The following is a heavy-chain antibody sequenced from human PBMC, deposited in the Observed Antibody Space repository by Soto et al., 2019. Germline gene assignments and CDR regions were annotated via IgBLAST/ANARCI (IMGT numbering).Heavy chain of an antibody. J-gene: IGHJ6*02. CDR3: ATRSSGSFSQPRDYYYDVKDV. CDR2: ISSSGSTI. CDR1: GFTFSSYE. V-gene: IGHV3-48*03. Sequence: GGSLRLACAASGFTFSSYEMTWVRQAPGKGLEWVSYISSSGSTIYYADSVKGRFTISRDNAKNSLYLQMNSLRAEDTAVYYCATRSSGSFSQPRDYYYDVKDVWGQGTTVTGS. D-gene: IGHD3-10*01.